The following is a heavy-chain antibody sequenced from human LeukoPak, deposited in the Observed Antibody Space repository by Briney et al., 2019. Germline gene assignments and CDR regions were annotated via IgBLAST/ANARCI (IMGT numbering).Heavy chain of an antibody. V-gene: IGHV3-48*03. Sequence: PGESLRLSCAASGFTFSSYEMNWVRQAPGKGLEWVSYISSSGSTIYYADSVEGRFTISRDNSKNTLYLEVISLTAEDTAVYYCAKDDAWLRFGEWSQGTLVTVSS. CDR1: GFTFSSYE. CDR2: ISSSGSTI. J-gene: IGHJ4*02. CDR3: AKDDAWLRFGE. D-gene: IGHD3-10*01.